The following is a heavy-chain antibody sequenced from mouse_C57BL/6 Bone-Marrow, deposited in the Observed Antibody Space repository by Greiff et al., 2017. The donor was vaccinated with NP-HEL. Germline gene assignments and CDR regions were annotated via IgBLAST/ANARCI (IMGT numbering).Heavy chain of an antibody. Sequence: QVQLKESGAELARPGASVKLSCKASGYTFTSYGISWVKQRTGQGLEWIGEIYPRSGNTYYNEKFKGKATLTADKSSSTAYMELRCLTSEDSAVYFCARSSYGNYGFDYWGQGTTLTVSS. CDR1: GYTFTSYG. V-gene: IGHV1-81*01. CDR3: ARSSYGNYGFDY. CDR2: IYPRSGNT. D-gene: IGHD2-10*01. J-gene: IGHJ2*01.